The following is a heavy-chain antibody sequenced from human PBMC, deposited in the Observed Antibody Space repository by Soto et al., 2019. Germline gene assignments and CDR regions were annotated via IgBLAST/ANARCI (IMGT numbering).Heavy chain of an antibody. CDR3: AREKIGIAAAGNVKWFDP. CDR2: IYYSGST. D-gene: IGHD6-13*01. Sequence: QVQLQESGPGLVKPSQTLSLTCTVSGGSISSGGYYWSWIRQHPGKGLEWIGYIYYSGSTYYNPSLKSRVTISVETSKNQFYLKLSSVTAADTAVYYCAREKIGIAAAGNVKWFDPWGQGTLVTVSS. V-gene: IGHV4-31*03. CDR1: GGSISSGGYY. J-gene: IGHJ5*02.